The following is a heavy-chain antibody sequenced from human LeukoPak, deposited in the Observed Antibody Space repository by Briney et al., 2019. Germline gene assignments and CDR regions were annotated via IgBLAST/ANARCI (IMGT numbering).Heavy chain of an antibody. CDR2: VGYSGGT. D-gene: IGHD6-13*01. CDR1: GGSMRSYL. Sequence: SETLSLTCTVSGGSMRSYLWSWIRQSPGKGLEWIGYVGYSGGTNYNPSLKSRVTISIHTSKNQFSLRLSSVTAADTAVYYCATDYYSSTWPYFDYWGQGALVTVSS. CDR3: ATDYYSSTWPYFDY. J-gene: IGHJ4*02. V-gene: IGHV4-59*01.